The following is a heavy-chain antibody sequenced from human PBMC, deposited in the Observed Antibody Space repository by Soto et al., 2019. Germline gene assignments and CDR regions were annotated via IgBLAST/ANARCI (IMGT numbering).Heavy chain of an antibody. CDR2: IYYSGST. J-gene: IGHJ6*02. CDR3: ARESARDYYYGMDV. Sequence: QVQLQESGPGLVKPSETLSLTCTVSGGSISSYYWSWIRQPPGKGLEWIGYIYYSGSTNYNPSLKSRVTISVDTSKNQFSLKLSSVTAADTAVYYCARESARDYYYGMDVWGQGTTVTVSS. V-gene: IGHV4-59*01. CDR1: GGSISSYY.